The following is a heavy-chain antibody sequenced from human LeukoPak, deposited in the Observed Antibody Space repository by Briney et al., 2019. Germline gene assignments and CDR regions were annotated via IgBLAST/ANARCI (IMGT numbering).Heavy chain of an antibody. Sequence: GRSLRLSCAPSGLTVTSNYMSWVRQAPEEGLEWVSIIYSVGSTFYPDSVKDRFTIYKDNSKNALDLQMNSLRAEDTAVYYCAKGPYSGFSWGQGALVTVSS. V-gene: IGHV3-53*01. J-gene: IGHJ5*02. CDR2: IYSVGST. CDR3: AKGPYSGFS. D-gene: IGHD1-26*01. CDR1: GLTVTSNY.